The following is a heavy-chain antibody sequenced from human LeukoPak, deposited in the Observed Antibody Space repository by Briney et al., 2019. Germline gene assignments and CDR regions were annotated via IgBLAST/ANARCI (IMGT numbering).Heavy chain of an antibody. D-gene: IGHD1-14*01. CDR3: ASLPYGRPRYYYYGMDV. CDR1: GGSFSGYY. Sequence: SETLSLTCAVYGGSFSGYYWSWIRQPPGKGLEWIGEINHSGSTNYNPSLKSRVTISVDTSKNQFSLKLSSVTAADTAVYYCASLPYGRPRYYYYGMDVWGQGTTVTVSS. CDR2: INHSGST. V-gene: IGHV4-34*01. J-gene: IGHJ6*02.